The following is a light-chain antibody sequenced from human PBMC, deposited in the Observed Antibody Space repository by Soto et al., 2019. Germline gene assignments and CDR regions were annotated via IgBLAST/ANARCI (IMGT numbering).Light chain of an antibody. CDR2: RND. V-gene: IGLV1-47*03. CDR1: SSNIGSNY. CDR3: AAWDDSLRGVV. Sequence: QSVLTQPPSASGTPGQRVSISCSGSSSNIGSNYVYWYQQLPGTAPKVLIYRNDQRPSGVPDRFSGSKSGTSASLAISGLWSEDEADYYCAAWDDSLRGVVFGGGTKLTVL. J-gene: IGLJ2*01.